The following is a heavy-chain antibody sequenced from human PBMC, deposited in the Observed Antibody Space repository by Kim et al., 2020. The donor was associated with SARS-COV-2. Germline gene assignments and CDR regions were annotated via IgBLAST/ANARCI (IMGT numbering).Heavy chain of an antibody. D-gene: IGHD5-18*01. J-gene: IGHJ6*02. CDR2: IYYSGST. CDR1: GGSISSYY. V-gene: IGHV4-59*08. Sequence: SETLSLTCTVSGGSISSYYWSWIRQPPGKGLEWIGYIYYSGSTNYNPSLKSRVTISVDTSKNQFSLKLSSVTAADTAVYYCARGGIVDTAAPFYYYYGMDVWGQGTTVTVSS. CDR3: ARGGIVDTAAPFYYYYGMDV.